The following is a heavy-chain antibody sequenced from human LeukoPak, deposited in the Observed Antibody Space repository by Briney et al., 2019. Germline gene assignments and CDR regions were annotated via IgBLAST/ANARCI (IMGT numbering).Heavy chain of an antibody. CDR2: TNPNSGGT. D-gene: IGHD2-2*02. CDR1: GYTFTGYY. CDR3: AREPLCSSTSCYTYGAFDI. Sequence: ASVKVSCKASGYTFTGYYMHWVRQAPGQGLEWMGWTNPNSGGTNYAQKFQGRVTMTRDTSISTAYMELSRLRSDDTAVYYCAREPLCSSTSCYTYGAFDIWGQGTMVTVSS. V-gene: IGHV1-2*02. J-gene: IGHJ3*02.